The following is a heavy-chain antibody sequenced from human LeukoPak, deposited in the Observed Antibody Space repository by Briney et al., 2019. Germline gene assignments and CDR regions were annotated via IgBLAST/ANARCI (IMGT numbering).Heavy chain of an antibody. J-gene: IGHJ5*02. CDR3: ARDVGWVRGVIIDEDNWFDP. D-gene: IGHD3-10*01. CDR1: GYTFTSYA. Sequence: ASVKVSCKASGYTFTSYATNWVRQAPGQGLEWMGWINTNTGNPTYAQGFTGRFVFSLDTSVSTAYLQISSLKAEDTAVYYCARDVGWVRGVIIDEDNWFDPWGQGTLVTVSS. V-gene: IGHV7-4-1*02. CDR2: INTNTGNP.